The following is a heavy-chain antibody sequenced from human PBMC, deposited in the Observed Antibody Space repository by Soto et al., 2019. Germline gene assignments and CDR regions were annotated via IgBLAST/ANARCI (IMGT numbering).Heavy chain of an antibody. D-gene: IGHD6-13*01. CDR3: ARHPSGYSSSWPIFDY. CDR1: GGSISSSIYY. Sequence: SETLSLTCTVSGGSISSSIYYWGWIRQPPGKGLEWIGSIYYSGSTYYNPSLKSRVTISVDTSKNQFSLKLSSVTAADTAVYYCARHPSGYSSSWPIFDYWGQGTLVTVSS. J-gene: IGHJ4*02. CDR2: IYYSGST. V-gene: IGHV4-39*01.